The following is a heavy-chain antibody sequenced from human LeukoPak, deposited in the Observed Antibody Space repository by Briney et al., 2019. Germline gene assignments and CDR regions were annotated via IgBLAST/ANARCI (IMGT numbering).Heavy chain of an antibody. D-gene: IGHD6-19*01. J-gene: IGHJ6*04. Sequence: GGSLRLSCAASGFTFSSYWMSWVRQAPGKGLEWVANIKQDGSEKYYVDSVKGRFTISRDNAKNSLYLKMNSLRAEDTAVYYCARDGSGWDYYYYYGMDVWGEGTTVTVSS. CDR1: GFTFSSYW. CDR2: IKQDGSEK. V-gene: IGHV3-7*03. CDR3: ARDGSGWDYYYYYGMDV.